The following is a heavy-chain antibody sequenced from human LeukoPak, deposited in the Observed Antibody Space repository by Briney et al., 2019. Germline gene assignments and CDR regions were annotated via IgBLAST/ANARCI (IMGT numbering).Heavy chain of an antibody. CDR1: GFTFSSYS. Sequence: PGGSLRLSCAASGFTFSSYSMNWVRQAPGKGLEWVSSISSSSSYIYYADSVKGRFTISRDNAKNSLYLQMNSLRAEDTAVYYCAKRSGYYFTPLDYWGQGTLVTVSS. V-gene: IGHV3-21*01. CDR2: ISSSSSYI. CDR3: AKRSGYYFTPLDY. D-gene: IGHD3-22*01. J-gene: IGHJ4*02.